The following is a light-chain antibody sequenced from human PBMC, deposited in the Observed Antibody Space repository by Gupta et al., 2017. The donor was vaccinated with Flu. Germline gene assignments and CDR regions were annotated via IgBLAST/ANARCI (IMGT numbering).Light chain of an antibody. CDR1: SSNIGAGYD. CDR3: QSYDSQPHDSSLNTYV. Sequence: QSVLTPPPSVSGAPWQRLTISCTGSSSNIGAGYDVHWYQQFPGTAPKLLIYGSNIRPSGVPERFSGYKSGTSASLAISGLQVEDEADYYCQSYDSQPHDSSLNTYVFGTGTKVTVL. J-gene: IGLJ1*01. CDR2: GSN. V-gene: IGLV1-40*01.